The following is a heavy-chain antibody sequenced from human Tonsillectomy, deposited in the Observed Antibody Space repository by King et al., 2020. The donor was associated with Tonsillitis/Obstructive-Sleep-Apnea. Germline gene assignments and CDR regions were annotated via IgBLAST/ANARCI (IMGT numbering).Heavy chain of an antibody. CDR1: GGSISSYY. CDR3: ARLRYDILTGYSNDYYYYYMDV. Sequence: VQLQESGPGLVKPSETLSLTCTVSGGSISSYYWSWIRQPPGKGLEWIGYIYYSGGTNYTPSLKSRVTISIDTPKNQFSLKLSSVTAADPAVYYCARLRYDILTGYSNDYYYYYMDVWGKGTTVTVSS. D-gene: IGHD3-9*01. V-gene: IGHV4-59*01. CDR2: IYYSGGT. J-gene: IGHJ6*03.